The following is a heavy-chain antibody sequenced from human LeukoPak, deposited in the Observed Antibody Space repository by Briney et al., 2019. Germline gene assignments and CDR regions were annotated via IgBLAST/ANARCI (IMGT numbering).Heavy chain of an antibody. CDR1: EFTFSSYA. CDR2: ICGSGGST. D-gene: IGHD6-19*01. Sequence: GSLRLSCAASEFTFSSYAMSWVRQAPGKGLEWVSAICGSGGSTYYADSVKGRFTISRDNSKNTLYLQMNSLRAEDTAVYYCASQWLGFDYWGQGTLVTVSS. J-gene: IGHJ4*02. V-gene: IGHV3-23*01. CDR3: ASQWLGFDY.